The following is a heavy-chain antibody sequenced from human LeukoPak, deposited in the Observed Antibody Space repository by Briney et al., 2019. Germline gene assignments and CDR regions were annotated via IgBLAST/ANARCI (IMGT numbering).Heavy chain of an antibody. CDR2: IYSGGST. CDR3: AREKDTVFDY. V-gene: IGHV3-66*02. CDR1: GFTASSNY. D-gene: IGHD4-17*01. Sequence: GGSLRLSCAASGFTASSNYMSWVRQAPGKGLEWVSVIYSGGSTYYADSVKGRFTISRDNSKNTLYLQMNSLRAEDTAVYYCAREKDTVFDYWGQGTLVTVSS. J-gene: IGHJ4*02.